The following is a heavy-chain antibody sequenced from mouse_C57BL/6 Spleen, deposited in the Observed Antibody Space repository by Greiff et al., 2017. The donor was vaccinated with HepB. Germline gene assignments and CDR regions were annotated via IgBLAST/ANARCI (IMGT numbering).Heavy chain of an antibody. V-gene: IGHV1-61*01. CDR1: GYTFTSYW. Sequence: QVQLQQPGAELVRPGSSVKLSCKASGYTFTSYWMDWVKQRPGQGLEWIGTIYPSDSETHYNQKFKDKATLTVDKSSSTAYMQLSSLTSAVSAVYYCAFIYYYGEGFAYWGQGTLVTVSA. J-gene: IGHJ3*01. CDR3: AFIYYYGEGFAY. CDR2: IYPSDSET. D-gene: IGHD1-1*01.